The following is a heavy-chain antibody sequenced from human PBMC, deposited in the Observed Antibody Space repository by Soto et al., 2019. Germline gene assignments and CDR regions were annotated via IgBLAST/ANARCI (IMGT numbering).Heavy chain of an antibody. Sequence: ASVKVSCKASGYTFTSYGISWGRHAPGQGLEWMGWISAYNGNTNYAQKLQGRVTMTTDTSTSTAYMELRSLRSDDTAVYYCARVLIHSSGVKARRETYYYMDVWGKGTTVTVSS. CDR3: ARVLIHSSGVKARRETYYYMDV. CDR2: ISAYNGNT. CDR1: GYTFTSYG. V-gene: IGHV1-18*01. D-gene: IGHD3-16*02. J-gene: IGHJ6*03.